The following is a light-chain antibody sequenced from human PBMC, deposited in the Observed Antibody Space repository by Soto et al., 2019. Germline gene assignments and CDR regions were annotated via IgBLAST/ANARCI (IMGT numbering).Light chain of an antibody. Sequence: DIQMTQSPSTLSASVGDRVTITCRASQSISSWLAWYQQKPGKAPKLLIQKASSLESGVPSRFSGRGSGTEVTLTICSLQPDDFATYYCQKYSIFSLTFGGGTKVHIQ. CDR3: QKYSIFSLT. J-gene: IGKJ4*01. CDR1: QSISSW. CDR2: KAS. V-gene: IGKV1-5*03.